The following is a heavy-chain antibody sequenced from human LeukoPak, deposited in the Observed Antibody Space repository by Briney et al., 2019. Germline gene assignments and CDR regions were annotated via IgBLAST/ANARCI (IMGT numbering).Heavy chain of an antibody. V-gene: IGHV4-59*08. CDR2: IYYSGST. CDR1: TDSISSYY. J-gene: IGHJ5*01. CDR3: ARHGEYSSGWYDS. D-gene: IGHD6-19*01. Sequence: SETLSLTCTVSTDSISSYYWSWIRQPLEKGLEWIGYIYYSGSTNYNPSLKSRVTISVDTSTNQFSLKLGSVTAADTAVYYCARHGEYSSGWYDSWGQGTLVTVSS.